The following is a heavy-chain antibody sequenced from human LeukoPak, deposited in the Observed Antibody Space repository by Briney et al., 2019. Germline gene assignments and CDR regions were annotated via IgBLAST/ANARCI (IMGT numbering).Heavy chain of an antibody. CDR3: AKTPYVDIRMVTFDY. CDR1: GFTFSSYA. J-gene: IGHJ4*02. V-gene: IGHV3-23*01. CDR2: ISGSGGST. Sequence: GGSLRLSCAASGFTFSSYAMSWVRQAPGKGLEWVSAISGSGGSTYHVDSVKGRFTISRDNSKNTLYLQMNSLRAEDTAVYYCAKTPYVDIRMVTFDYWGQGALVTVSS. D-gene: IGHD5-18*01.